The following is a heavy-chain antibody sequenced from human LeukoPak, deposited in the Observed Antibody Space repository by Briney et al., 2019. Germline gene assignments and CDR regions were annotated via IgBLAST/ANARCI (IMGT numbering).Heavy chain of an antibody. D-gene: IGHD1-26*01. V-gene: IGHV1-46*01. Sequence: ASVKVSCKASGYTFTSYYMHWVRQAPGQGLEWMGIINPSGGSTSNAQKFQGRVTMTRDTSTSTVYMELSSLRSEDTAVYYCARRSGSYGGWFDPWGQGTLVTVSS. CDR2: INPSGGST. CDR1: GYTFTSYY. J-gene: IGHJ5*02. CDR3: ARRSGSYGGWFDP.